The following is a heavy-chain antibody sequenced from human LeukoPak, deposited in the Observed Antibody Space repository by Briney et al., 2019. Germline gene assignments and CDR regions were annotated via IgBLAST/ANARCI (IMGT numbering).Heavy chain of an antibody. Sequence: GGSLRLSCAASGFTFSTYWMGWVRQDPGKGLEWVAKIKPDGSEKDHVDSVKGRFTISRDNAKNSLYLQLNSLRAEDTAVYYCARSRFYFDYWGQGTLVTVSS. J-gene: IGHJ4*02. CDR3: ARSRFYFDY. CDR1: GFTFSTYW. V-gene: IGHV3-7*01. CDR2: IKPDGSEK.